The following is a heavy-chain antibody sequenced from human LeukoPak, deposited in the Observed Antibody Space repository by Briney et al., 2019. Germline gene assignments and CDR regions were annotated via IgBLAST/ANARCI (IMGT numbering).Heavy chain of an antibody. CDR2: TYYSGST. CDR3: ARPYYYDSRIDP. CDR1: GVSVSSGDYY. Sequence: SQTLSLTCTVSGVSVSSGDYYWSWIRQPPGKGLEWVGYTYYSGSTYYNPSLKSRVTISVDTSKNQFSLNLSSVTAADTAVYYCARPYYYDSRIDPWGQETRVTVSS. J-gene: IGHJ5*02. D-gene: IGHD3-22*01. V-gene: IGHV4-30-4*01.